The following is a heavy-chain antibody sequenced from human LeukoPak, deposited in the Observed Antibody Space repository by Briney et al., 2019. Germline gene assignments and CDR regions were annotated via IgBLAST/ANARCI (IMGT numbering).Heavy chain of an antibody. D-gene: IGHD3-10*01. CDR2: ISNSSCYI. Sequence: GGSLRLSCAAWGFTFSSYNMKWVRQTRGEGGEGGSLISNSSCYIYYTDSVNGRFTISRDNTNNSLYLQMNSLRAEDSAVYYFTSGSECEPLYYFDYWGQASLVTVSS. CDR1: GFTFSSYN. J-gene: IGHJ4*02. V-gene: IGHV3-21*01. CDR3: TSGSECEPLYYFDY.